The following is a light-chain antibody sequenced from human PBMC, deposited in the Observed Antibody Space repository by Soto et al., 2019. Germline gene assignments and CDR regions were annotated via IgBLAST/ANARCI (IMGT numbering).Light chain of an antibody. CDR1: QSGSSN. Sequence: EIVMTQSPATLSLSPGERATLSCRASQSGSSNFAWYQQKPGQAPSLLIYGASTRATGIPARFSGSVSGTEFTLTISSLQSEDFAVYYCQQYNKWPLTFGGGTKVEIK. J-gene: IGKJ4*01. CDR3: QQYNKWPLT. V-gene: IGKV3D-15*01. CDR2: GAS.